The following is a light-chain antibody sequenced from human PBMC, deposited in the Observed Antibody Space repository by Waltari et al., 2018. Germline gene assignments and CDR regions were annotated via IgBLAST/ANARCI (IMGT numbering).Light chain of an antibody. V-gene: IGLV2-14*03. CDR2: DVS. J-gene: IGLJ2*01. Sequence: QSALTQPASVSGSPGPSITTSCTGTSSDVGGYNYVSCYQHYPGKAPKLMSYDVSKRPSGVSTRFSGSKSGNTASLTISGLQAEDEADYYCSSYTSSSTVVFGGGTKLTVL. CDR3: SSYTSSSTVV. CDR1: SSDVGGYNY.